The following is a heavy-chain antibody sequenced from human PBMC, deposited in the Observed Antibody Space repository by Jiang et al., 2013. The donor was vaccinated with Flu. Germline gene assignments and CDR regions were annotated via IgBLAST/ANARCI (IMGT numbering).Heavy chain of an antibody. D-gene: IGHD1-26*01. CDR2: IDWDDDE. V-gene: IGHV2-70*11. CDR3: ARIRRGSYYEKWFDS. Sequence: KPTQTLTLTCTFSGFSLRTSGMCVSWIRQPPGKALEWLARIDWDDDEYYSASLRTRLTISKDTSKNQVVLRMTNMDPVDTATYFCARIRRGSYYEKWFDSWGQGNPGHRLL. J-gene: IGHJ5*01. CDR1: GFSLRTSGMC.